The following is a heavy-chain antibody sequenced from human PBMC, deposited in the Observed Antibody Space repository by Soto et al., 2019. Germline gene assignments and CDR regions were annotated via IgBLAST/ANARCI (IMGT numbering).Heavy chain of an antibody. D-gene: IGHD5-18*01. CDR3: ASVRKGLHAYWYFDL. CDR2: IIPIFGTA. CDR1: GGTFSSYA. Sequence: QVQLVQSGAEVKKPGSSVKVSCKASGGTFSSYAISWVRQAPGQGLEWMGGIIPIFGTANYAQKFQGRVTITADESTSTAYVELSSLRSEDTAVYYCASVRKGLHAYWYFDLWGRGTLVTVSS. J-gene: IGHJ2*01. V-gene: IGHV1-69*12.